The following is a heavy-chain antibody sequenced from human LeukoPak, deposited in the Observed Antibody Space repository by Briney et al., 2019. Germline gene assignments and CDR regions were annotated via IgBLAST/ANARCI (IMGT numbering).Heavy chain of an antibody. Sequence: GGSLRLSCAASGFTFSDYIMNWVRQAPGKGLEWVASISRNSTYIHYADSVKGRFTISRDNARNSLFLQMNSLRAEDTAIYYCARDEGYYFDSWGQGTLVTVSS. CDR3: ARDEGYYFDS. V-gene: IGHV3-21*01. CDR1: GFTFSDYI. J-gene: IGHJ4*02. CDR2: ISRNSTYI.